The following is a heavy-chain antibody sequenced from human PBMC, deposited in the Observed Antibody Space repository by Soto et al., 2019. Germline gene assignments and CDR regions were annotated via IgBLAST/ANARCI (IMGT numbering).Heavy chain of an antibody. Sequence: QVQLQQWGAGLLKPSETLSLTCAVYGGSFSGYYWSWIRQPPGKGLEWIGEINHSGSTNYNPSLKSRVTISVDTSKNQFSLKLSSVTAADTAVYYCARARIDYYGSGSYYKGFDYWGQGTLVTVSS. CDR1: GGSFSGYY. J-gene: IGHJ4*02. D-gene: IGHD3-10*01. V-gene: IGHV4-34*01. CDR2: INHSGST. CDR3: ARARIDYYGSGSYYKGFDY.